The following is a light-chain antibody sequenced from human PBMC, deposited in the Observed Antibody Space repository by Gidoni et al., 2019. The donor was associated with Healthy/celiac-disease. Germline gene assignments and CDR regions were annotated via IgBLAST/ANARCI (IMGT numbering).Light chain of an antibody. J-gene: IGKJ1*01. CDR2: GAS. Sequence: EIVLTQSPGTLSLSQGERATLSCRASQSVSSSYLAWYQQKPGQAPRLLIYGASSRATGIPDRFSGSGSGTDFTLTISRLEPEDFAVYYCQQYGSSPHTFGQGTKGGNQT. CDR1: QSVSSSY. CDR3: QQYGSSPHT. V-gene: IGKV3-20*01.